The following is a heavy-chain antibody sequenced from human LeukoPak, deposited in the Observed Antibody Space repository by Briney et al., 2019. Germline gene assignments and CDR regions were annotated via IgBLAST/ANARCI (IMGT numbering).Heavy chain of an antibody. CDR3: ARHPSSGPRRWLHLNWFDP. CDR1: GGSISSSSYY. Sequence: PSETLSLTCTVSGGSISSSSYYWGWIRQSPGKGLEWIGSAYYSGSPYYDPSLKSRVTISVDTSKNQFSLKLSSVTAADTAVYYCARHPSSGPRRWLHLNWFDPWGQGTLVTVSS. D-gene: IGHD5-24*01. V-gene: IGHV4-39*01. J-gene: IGHJ5*02. CDR2: AYYSGSP.